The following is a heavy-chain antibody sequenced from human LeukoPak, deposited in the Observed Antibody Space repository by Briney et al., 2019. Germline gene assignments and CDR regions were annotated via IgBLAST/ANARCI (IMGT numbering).Heavy chain of an antibody. Sequence: SETLSLTCAVYGGSFSGYYWSWIRQPPGKGLEWIGEINHSGSTNYNPSLKSRVTISVDTSKNQFSLKVSSVTAADTAVYYCARARRDSGYYNVDYWGQGALVTVSS. CDR3: ARARRDSGYYNVDY. CDR1: GGSFSGYY. D-gene: IGHD3-3*01. J-gene: IGHJ4*02. V-gene: IGHV4-34*01. CDR2: INHSGST.